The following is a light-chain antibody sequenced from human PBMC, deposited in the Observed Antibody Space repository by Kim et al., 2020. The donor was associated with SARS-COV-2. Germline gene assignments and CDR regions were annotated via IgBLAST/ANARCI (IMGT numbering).Light chain of an antibody. Sequence: GQKVTISCSGSSSNIGNNYVSWYQQLPGTAPKLLIYDNNRRPSGIPDRFSGSKSGTSATLGITGLQTGDEAEYYCGAWDSSLSAEVFGGGTKVTVL. CDR2: DNN. CDR3: GAWDSSLSAEV. V-gene: IGLV1-51*01. CDR1: SSNIGNNY. J-gene: IGLJ3*02.